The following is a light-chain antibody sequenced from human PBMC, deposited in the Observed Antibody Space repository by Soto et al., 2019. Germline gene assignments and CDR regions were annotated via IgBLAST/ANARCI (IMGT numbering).Light chain of an antibody. CDR2: SND. Sequence: QSVMTHPPSASRTPGHRFTISFSGSSSDILSHTLNWYQHLPRTAPKLLIYSNDKRPSGVPDRFSGSKSGTSASLAISGLQSEDEAEYYCATSDDSMNGFVFATGTKVTVL. CDR3: ATSDDSMNGFV. J-gene: IGLJ1*01. V-gene: IGLV1-44*01. CDR1: SSDILSHT.